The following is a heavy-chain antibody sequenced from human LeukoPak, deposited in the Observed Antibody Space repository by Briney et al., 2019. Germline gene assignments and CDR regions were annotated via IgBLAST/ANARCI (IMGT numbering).Heavy chain of an antibody. V-gene: IGHV3-7*03. CDR2: IKQDGSEK. CDR3: ARDNSGYFDY. Sequence: GGSLRLSCAASGITFSRFWMSWVRQAPGKGLQWVANIKQDGSEKHYVDSVKGRFTTSRDNAANSLYLHMSSLRAQDTAAYYCARDNSGYFDYWGQGTLVTVSS. J-gene: IGHJ4*01. CDR1: GITFSRFW. D-gene: IGHD6-19*01.